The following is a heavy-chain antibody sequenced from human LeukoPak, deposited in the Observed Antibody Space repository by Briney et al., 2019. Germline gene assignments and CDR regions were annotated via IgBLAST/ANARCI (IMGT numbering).Heavy chain of an antibody. CDR3: ARPASIAVAGTRGYYMDV. J-gene: IGHJ6*03. V-gene: IGHV1-18*01. CDR2: ISAYNGNT. CDR1: GYTFTSYG. D-gene: IGHD6-19*01. Sequence: ASVKVSCKASGYTFTSYGISWVRQAPGQGLEWMGWISAYNGNTNYAQKLQGRVTMTRNTSISTAYMELSSLRSEDTAVYYCARPASIAVAGTRGYYMDVWGKGTTVTVSS.